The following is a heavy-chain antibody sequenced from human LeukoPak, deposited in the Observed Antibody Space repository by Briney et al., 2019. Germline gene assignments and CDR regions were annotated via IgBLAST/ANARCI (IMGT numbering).Heavy chain of an antibody. CDR2: IYYSGNT. J-gene: IGHJ3*02. CDR1: GDSISNYY. CDR3: ARYRNEALFAFDI. Sequence: PSETLSLTCTVSGDSISNYYWSWIRQPPGKGLEWIGYIYYSGNTDYNPSLRSRVTISVDTSKNQFSLRLNSVTAADTAVYYCARYRNEALFAFDIWGQGTMVTVSS. D-gene: IGHD1-14*01. V-gene: IGHV4-59*01.